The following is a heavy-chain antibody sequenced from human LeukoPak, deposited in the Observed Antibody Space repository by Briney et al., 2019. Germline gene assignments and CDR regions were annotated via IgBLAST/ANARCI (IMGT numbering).Heavy chain of an antibody. CDR3: ARRPDYYDSSGARFDP. CDR2: IYYGENT. D-gene: IGHD3-22*01. V-gene: IGHV4-59*04. J-gene: IGHJ5*02. Sequence: LRLSCAASGFTFSSYEMNWVRQPPGKGLEWIGNIYYGENTYYNPSLKSRVTISIDTSKNQFYLKLSSLTAADTAVYYCARRPDYYDSSGARFDPWGQGTLVTVSS. CDR1: GFTFSSYE.